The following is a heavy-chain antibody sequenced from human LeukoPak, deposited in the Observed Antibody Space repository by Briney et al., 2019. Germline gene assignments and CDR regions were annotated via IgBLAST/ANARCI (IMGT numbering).Heavy chain of an antibody. CDR2: ISTSSSYI. Sequence: GSLRLSCAASGFTFSSYNMNWVRQAPGKGLEWVSSISTSSSYIYYADSVKGRFTISRHNAKKSLYLQMNSLRAEDTAVYYCARDREEYCSGGTCTNFDYWGQGTLVTVSS. CDR1: GFTFSSYN. CDR3: ARDREEYCSGGTCTNFDY. J-gene: IGHJ4*02. D-gene: IGHD2-15*01. V-gene: IGHV3-21*01.